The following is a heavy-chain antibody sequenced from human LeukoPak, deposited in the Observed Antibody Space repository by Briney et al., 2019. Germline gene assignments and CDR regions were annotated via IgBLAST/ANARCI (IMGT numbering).Heavy chain of an antibody. Sequence: SETLSLTCTVSGGSISSYYWSWTRQPPGKGLEWIGYIYHSGSTYYNPSLKSRVTISVDRSKNQFSLKLSSVTAADTAVYYCARGGFRRVQVDAFDIWGQGTMVTVSS. CDR3: ARGGFRRVQVDAFDI. V-gene: IGHV4-59*12. J-gene: IGHJ3*02. D-gene: IGHD3-10*01. CDR2: IYHSGST. CDR1: GGSISSYY.